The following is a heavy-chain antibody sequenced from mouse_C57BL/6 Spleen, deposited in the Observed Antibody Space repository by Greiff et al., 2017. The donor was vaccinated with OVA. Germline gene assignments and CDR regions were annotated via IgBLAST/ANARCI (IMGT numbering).Heavy chain of an antibody. CDR3: ARERDGYDGGFDY. D-gene: IGHD2-2*01. Sequence: QVQLQQPGAELVRPGSSVKLSCKASGYTFTSYWMDWVKQRPGQGLEWIGNIYPSDSETHYNQKFKDKATLTVDKSSSTAYMQLSSLTSEDSAVYYWARERDGYDGGFDYWGQGTTLTVSS. CDR2: IYPSDSET. V-gene: IGHV1-61*01. CDR1: GYTFTSYW. J-gene: IGHJ2*01.